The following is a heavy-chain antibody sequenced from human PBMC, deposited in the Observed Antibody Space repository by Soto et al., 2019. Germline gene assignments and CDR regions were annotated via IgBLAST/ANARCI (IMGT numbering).Heavy chain of an antibody. V-gene: IGHV1-69*01. J-gene: IGHJ4*02. Sequence: QVYLVQSGAEVKKPGSSVKVSCKALRGTFTNYAFSWVRQAPGQGLEWMGGIMPFFGSGNYAQKFQGRINITADESTSSVYLELTILRSEDTAVYYSARDRAGYYSHFVYWGRGTLVTVSS. CDR3: ARDRAGYYSHFVY. D-gene: IGHD3-22*01. CDR1: RGTFTNYA. CDR2: IMPFFGSG.